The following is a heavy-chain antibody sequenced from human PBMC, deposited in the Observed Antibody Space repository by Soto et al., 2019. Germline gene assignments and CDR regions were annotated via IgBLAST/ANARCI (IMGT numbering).Heavy chain of an antibody. CDR1: GGSISSYY. CDR3: ASTYQDLLVAGLSNFDY. J-gene: IGHJ4*02. D-gene: IGHD5-12*01. V-gene: IGHV4-59*01. CDR2: IYYSGST. Sequence: PSETLSLTCTVSGGSISSYYLSWIRQPPGKGLEWIGYIYYSGSTNYNPSLKSRVTISVDTSKNQFSLKLSSVTAADTAVYYCASTYQDLLVAGLSNFDYWGQGTLVTVSS.